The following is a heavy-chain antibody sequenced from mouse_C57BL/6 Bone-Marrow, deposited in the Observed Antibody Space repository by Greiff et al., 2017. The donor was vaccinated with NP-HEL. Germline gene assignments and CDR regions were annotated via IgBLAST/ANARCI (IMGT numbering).Heavy chain of an antibody. J-gene: IGHJ1*03. CDR2: IDPENGDT. CDR1: GFNIKDDY. Sequence: EVQLVESGAELVRPGASVKLSCTASGFNIKDDYMHWVKQRPEQGLEWIGWIDPENGDTEYASKFQGNATITADTSSNTAYLQLSSLTSDDTAVYYCTTGEEYGVYWYFDVWGTGTTVTVSS. D-gene: IGHD5-1*01. CDR3: TTGEEYGVYWYFDV. V-gene: IGHV14-4*01.